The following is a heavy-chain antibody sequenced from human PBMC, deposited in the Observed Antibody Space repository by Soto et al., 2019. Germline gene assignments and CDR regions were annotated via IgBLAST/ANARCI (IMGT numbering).Heavy chain of an antibody. D-gene: IGHD2-21*01. Sequence: ASVKVSCKASGYTFTSYDSNWVRQATGQGLEWMGWMNTNSGNTGYAQKFQGRVTMTRNTSISTAYMELSSLRSEDTAVYYCARWRSAWRFEYYYYGMDVWGQGTTVTVSS. CDR1: GYTFTSYD. CDR3: ARWRSAWRFEYYYYGMDV. CDR2: MNTNSGNT. J-gene: IGHJ6*02. V-gene: IGHV1-8*01.